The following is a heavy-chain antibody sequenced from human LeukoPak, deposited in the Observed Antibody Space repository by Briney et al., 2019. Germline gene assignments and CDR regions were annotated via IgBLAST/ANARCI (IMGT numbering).Heavy chain of an antibody. CDR1: GFTFSTFT. CDR3: ARDASPGYFDL. CDR2: ITSDGSAT. Sequence: GSLRLSCAASGFTFSTFTMNWVRQAPGKGLEWVSRITSDGSATDYADSVRGRFTVSRDNAKNTLFLHMDSLRVEDTAVYYCARDASPGYFDLWGRGTLVTVSS. J-gene: IGHJ2*01. V-gene: IGHV3-74*01.